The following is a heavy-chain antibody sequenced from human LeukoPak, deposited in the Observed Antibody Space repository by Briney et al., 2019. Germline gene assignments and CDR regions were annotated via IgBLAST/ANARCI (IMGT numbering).Heavy chain of an antibody. CDR2: ISGSGGST. V-gene: IGHV3-23*01. J-gene: IGHJ4*02. CDR1: GFTFSSYA. CDR3: ATTAAGTVIDFDY. Sequence: GGSVRHSCAASGFTFSSYAMSWVRQAPGKGLEWVSAISGSGGSTYYADSVKGRFTISRDNSKNTLYLQMNSLRAEDTAVYYCATTAAGTVIDFDYWGQGTLVTVSS. D-gene: IGHD6-13*01.